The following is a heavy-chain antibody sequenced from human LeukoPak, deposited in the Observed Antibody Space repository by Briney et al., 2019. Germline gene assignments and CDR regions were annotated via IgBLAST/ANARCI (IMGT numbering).Heavy chain of an antibody. CDR3: ARDQKSYYGPHDY. J-gene: IGHJ4*02. CDR2: INPSGGST. CDR1: GYTFTSYY. V-gene: IGHV1-46*01. Sequence: GASVKVSCKASGYTFTSYYMHWVGQAPGQGLEWMGIINPSGGSTSYAQKFQGRVTMTRDTSTSTVYMELSSLRSEDAAVYYCARDQKSYYGPHDYWGQGTLVTVSS. D-gene: IGHD1-26*01.